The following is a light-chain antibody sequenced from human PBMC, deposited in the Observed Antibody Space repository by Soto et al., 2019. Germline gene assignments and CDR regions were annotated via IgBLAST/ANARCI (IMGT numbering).Light chain of an antibody. Sequence: EIVMTQSPATLSVSPGERATLSCRASQSVGSNLAWYQQKPGQAPRLLIYGASTRATGIPARFSGSGSGTQFTLTINSLQSENFAVYYCQQYNDWPGTFGQGTKLEIK. CDR1: QSVGSN. CDR3: QQYNDWPGT. V-gene: IGKV3-15*01. CDR2: GAS. J-gene: IGKJ2*01.